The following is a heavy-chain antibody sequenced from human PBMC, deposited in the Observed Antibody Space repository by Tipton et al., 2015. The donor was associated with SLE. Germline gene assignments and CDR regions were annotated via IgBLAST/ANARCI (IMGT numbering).Heavy chain of an antibody. V-gene: IGHV4-30-2*01. D-gene: IGHD5-18*01. J-gene: IGHJ6*03. CDR3: ARGKAVRGYSYGLGGYYYYMDV. Sequence: TLSLTCAVSGGSISSGGYSWSWIRQPPGKGLEWIGYIYHSGSTYYNPSLKSRVTISVDTSKNQFSLKLSSVTATDTAVYYCARGKAVRGYSYGLGGYYYYMDVWGKGTTVTVSS. CDR2: IYHSGST. CDR1: GGSISSGGYS.